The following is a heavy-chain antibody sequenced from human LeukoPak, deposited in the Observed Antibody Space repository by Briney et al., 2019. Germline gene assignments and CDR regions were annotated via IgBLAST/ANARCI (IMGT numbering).Heavy chain of an antibody. Sequence: SETLSLTCAVYGGSFSGYSWTWIRQPPGKGLEWIGEINRSGSTNYNPSLKSRVTISVDTSKNQFSLRLSSVTAADTAVYYCAGPPGYSYGYYNYWGQGTLVTVSS. CDR2: INRSGST. D-gene: IGHD5-18*01. CDR3: AGPPGYSYGYYNY. V-gene: IGHV4-34*01. J-gene: IGHJ4*02. CDR1: GGSFSGYS.